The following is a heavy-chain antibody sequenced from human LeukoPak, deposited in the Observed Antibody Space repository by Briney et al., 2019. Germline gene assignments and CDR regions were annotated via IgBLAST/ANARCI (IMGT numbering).Heavy chain of an antibody. J-gene: IGHJ5*02. CDR2: ISWDGGST. CDR3: ARDKSRSVLRFLEWFEYNWFDP. V-gene: IGHV3-43D*03. Sequence: GGSLRLSCAASGFTFDDYAMHWVRQAPGKGLEWVSLISWDGGSTYYADSVKGRFTISRDNSKNSLYLQMNSLRAEDTAVYYCARDKSRSVLRFLEWFEYNWFDPWGQGTLVTVSS. D-gene: IGHD3-3*01. CDR1: GFTFDDYA.